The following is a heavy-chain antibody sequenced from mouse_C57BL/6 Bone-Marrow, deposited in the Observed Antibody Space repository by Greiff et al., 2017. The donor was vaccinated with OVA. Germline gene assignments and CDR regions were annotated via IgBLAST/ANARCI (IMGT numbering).Heavy chain of an antibody. J-gene: IGHJ3*01. V-gene: IGHV1-9*01. D-gene: IGHD1-1*01. CDR2: LLPGSGST. CDR3: ARLTTGEATGGCAY. Sequence: QVQLQQSGAELMKPGASVKLSCKATGYTFTGSWLEWVKQRPGHGLEWIGELLPGSGSTNYNEKFKGKATFTADTSSNTAYMHLSSLTTEDSAIYYCARLTTGEATGGCAYWGKGTLVTVSA. CDR1: GYTFTGSW.